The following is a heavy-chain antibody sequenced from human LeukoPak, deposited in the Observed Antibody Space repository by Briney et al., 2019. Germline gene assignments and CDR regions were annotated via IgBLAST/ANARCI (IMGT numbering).Heavy chain of an antibody. CDR3: AREGDSSGYFAL. D-gene: IGHD3-22*01. Sequence: SETLSLTCTVSGGSISSYYWSWIRQPPGKGLEWMGYIYTSGSTNYNPSLKSRVTISVDPSKHPFSLKLSSVTAADTAVYYCAREGDSSGYFALWGQGTLVTVSS. CDR1: GGSISSYY. J-gene: IGHJ4*02. V-gene: IGHV4-4*09. CDR2: IYTSGST.